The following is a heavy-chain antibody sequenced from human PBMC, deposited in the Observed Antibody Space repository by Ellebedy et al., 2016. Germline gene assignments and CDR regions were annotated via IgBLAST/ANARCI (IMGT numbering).Heavy chain of an antibody. CDR3: ARDGGYCSGGNCYPWYFDL. CDR2: ISSSSTYI. Sequence: GGSLRLSXAASGFTFSSYIINWVRQAPGKGLEWVSSISSSSTYIYYADSMKGRVSISRDNARNSLFLQMSSLRAEDTAVYYCARDGGYCSGGNCYPWYFDLWGRGTLVTVSS. V-gene: IGHV3-21*01. J-gene: IGHJ2*01. CDR1: GFTFSSYI. D-gene: IGHD2-15*01.